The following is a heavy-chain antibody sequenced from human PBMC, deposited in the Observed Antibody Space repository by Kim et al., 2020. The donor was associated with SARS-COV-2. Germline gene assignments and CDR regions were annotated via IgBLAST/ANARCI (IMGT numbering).Heavy chain of an antibody. V-gene: IGHV3-7*03. J-gene: IGHJ3*02. Sequence: DSVKGRFTISRDNAKNSLYLQMNSLRAEDTAVYYCARDKKTTVAIGAFDIWGQGTMVTVSS. D-gene: IGHD4-17*01. CDR3: ARDKKTTVAIGAFDI.